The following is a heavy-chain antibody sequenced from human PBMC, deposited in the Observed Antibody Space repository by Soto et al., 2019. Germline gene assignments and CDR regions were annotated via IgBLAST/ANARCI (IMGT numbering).Heavy chain of an antibody. CDR2: IVVGSGNT. CDR1: GFTFTSSA. J-gene: IGHJ1*01. Sequence: QMQLVQSGPEVKKPGTSVKVSCKASGFTFTSSAMQWVRQARGQRLEWIGWIVVGSGNTNYAQKFQERVNITRDMSTSPAYMELSSLRSEDAAVDYCSADGESWGGDPYVQHWGPGTLVTVSS. V-gene: IGHV1-58*02. D-gene: IGHD2-21*01. CDR3: SADGESWGGDPYVQH.